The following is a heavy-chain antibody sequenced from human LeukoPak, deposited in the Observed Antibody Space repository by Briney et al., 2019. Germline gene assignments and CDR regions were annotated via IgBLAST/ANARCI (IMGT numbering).Heavy chain of an antibody. Sequence: ASVKVSCKASGYSFTKYGISWVRQAPGQGLEWMGWISAYTRNTDHAQKFQGRVTMTTDTSATTAYMELRSLRSDDTAVYYCARGSGYQSDAFDFWGQGTMVIVSS. CDR2: ISAYTRNT. CDR1: GYSFTKYG. D-gene: IGHD2-2*01. V-gene: IGHV1-18*01. CDR3: ARGSGYQSDAFDF. J-gene: IGHJ3*01.